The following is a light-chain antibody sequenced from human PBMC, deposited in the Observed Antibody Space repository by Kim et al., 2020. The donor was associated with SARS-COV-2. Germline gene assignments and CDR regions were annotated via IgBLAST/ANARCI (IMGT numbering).Light chain of an antibody. Sequence: VTMSCRGRGSDVGAGFEVGRWQQVPGTAPKLLICNNDKRPSGVPDRFAGCKSGASASLAIAGVKAEDEADYYCQSYGYMLSGSRVFGAGTKVTVL. CDR1: GSDVGAGFE. V-gene: IGLV1-40*01. CDR2: NND. CDR3: QSYGYMLSGSRV. J-gene: IGLJ1*01.